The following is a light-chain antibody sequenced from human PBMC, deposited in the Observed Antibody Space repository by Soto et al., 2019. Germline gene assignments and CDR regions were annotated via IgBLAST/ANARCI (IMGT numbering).Light chain of an antibody. CDR2: GNN. J-gene: IGLJ3*02. V-gene: IGLV1-40*01. CDR3: QSYDSSLSGWV. CDR1: SSNIGAGYD. Sequence: QSVLTQPPSVSGAPGQRVTISCTGSSSNIGAGYDVHWYQQLPGTAPKLLIYGNNNRPSGVPDRFPASKSGTSASLAITGRQAEDEADYYCQSYDSSLSGWVFGGGTKLTVL.